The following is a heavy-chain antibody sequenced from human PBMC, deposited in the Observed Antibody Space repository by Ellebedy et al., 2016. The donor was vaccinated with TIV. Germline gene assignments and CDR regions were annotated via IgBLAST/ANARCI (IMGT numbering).Heavy chain of an antibody. J-gene: IGHJ4*02. CDR2: IGRGGPPI. CDR3: ARDSGITGADDF. V-gene: IGHV3-48*02. Sequence: GESLKISCATSGFTFSNYAMTWVRQAPGKGLEWIAYIGRGGPPIFHADSVKGRFTISRDDPSEALSLLMNSLEYEDKGLYYCARDSGITGADDFWGQGTRVTVSS. D-gene: IGHD6-13*01. CDR1: GFTFSNYA.